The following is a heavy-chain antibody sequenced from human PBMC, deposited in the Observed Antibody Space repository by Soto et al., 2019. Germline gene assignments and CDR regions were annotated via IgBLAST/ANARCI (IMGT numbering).Heavy chain of an antibody. Sequence: QVQLAESGGGVVQPGRSLRLSCAASGFTFRNYGMHWVRQAPGKGLEWVAVIWYDGSNTYYADSVKGRFTISRDNSKNTLHLQMNSLRAEDTAVYYCTRDVSSRYFDLWGRGSLVTVSS. V-gene: IGHV3-33*01. CDR1: GFTFRNYG. CDR2: IWYDGSNT. J-gene: IGHJ2*01. CDR3: TRDVSSRYFDL.